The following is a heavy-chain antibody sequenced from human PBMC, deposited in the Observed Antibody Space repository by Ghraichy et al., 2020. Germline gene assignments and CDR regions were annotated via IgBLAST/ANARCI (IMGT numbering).Heavy chain of an antibody. Sequence: ASVKVSCKASGYTFSNYGISWVRQAPGQGLEWMGWISAYNGNTNYAQKLQGRVTVTTDTSTSTAYMELRALRSDDTAVYYCARDPQEVTGSYSDYWGQGTLVTVSS. J-gene: IGHJ4*02. CDR1: GYTFSNYG. V-gene: IGHV1-18*01. D-gene: IGHD1-26*01. CDR3: ARDPQEVTGSYSDY. CDR2: ISAYNGNT.